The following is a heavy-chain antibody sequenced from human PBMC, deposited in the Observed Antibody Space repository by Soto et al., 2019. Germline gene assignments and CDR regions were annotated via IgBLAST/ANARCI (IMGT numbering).Heavy chain of an antibody. CDR2: INSDASHT. CDR1: GFTFSTYW. J-gene: IGHJ4*02. V-gene: IGHV3-74*01. Sequence: GGSLRLSCAASGFTFSTYWMHWIRQVPGKGLEWVSRINSDASHTYYADSVKGRFTISRDNAKNTLHLEMNSLRAEDTGLYYCARQKLKSSTWYGSLDSWGQGTLVTVS. D-gene: IGHD2-2*01. CDR3: ARQKLKSSTWYGSLDS.